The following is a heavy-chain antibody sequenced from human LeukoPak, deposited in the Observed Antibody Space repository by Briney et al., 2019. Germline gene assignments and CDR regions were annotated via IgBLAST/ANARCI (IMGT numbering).Heavy chain of an antibody. Sequence: SETLSLTCTVSGGSISSGSYYWGWIRQSPKEGLEWIGTIYYSGSTYYNPSLNSRVTISIDTSKNQFSLKLNSVTAADTAVYYCARPYSSGWKGSFHIWGQGTMVTASS. CDR1: GGSISSGSYY. D-gene: IGHD6-19*01. CDR3: ARPYSSGWKGSFHI. J-gene: IGHJ3*02. V-gene: IGHV4-39*01. CDR2: IYYSGST.